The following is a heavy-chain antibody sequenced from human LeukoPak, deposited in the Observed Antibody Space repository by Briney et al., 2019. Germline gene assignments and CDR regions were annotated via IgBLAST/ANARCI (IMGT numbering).Heavy chain of an antibody. Sequence: GGSLRLSCAASGFTFSSYSMNWFGQAPGKELEGVSSISSSSGYIYYADAVKGRFTISRDNAKNSLYLQMNSLSAEDTAVYYCARDFTGHSYYYGSGSPNHFDYWGQGTLVTVSS. D-gene: IGHD3-10*01. CDR3: ARDFTGHSYYYGSGSPNHFDY. V-gene: IGHV3-21*01. J-gene: IGHJ4*02. CDR2: ISSSSGYI. CDR1: GFTFSSYS.